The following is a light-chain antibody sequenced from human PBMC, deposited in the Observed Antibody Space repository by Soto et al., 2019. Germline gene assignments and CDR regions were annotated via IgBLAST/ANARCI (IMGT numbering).Light chain of an antibody. CDR3: QQYNNWPPWT. Sequence: EIVLRQSPAPLSLSRVDRPIQPLAASQSVSTYLAWYQQRPGQAPRLLIYGASTRATGIPARFSGSGSGTEFTLTISSLQSEDFAVYYCQQYNNWPPWTFGQGTKVDI. J-gene: IGKJ1*01. V-gene: IGKV3-15*01. CDR2: GAS. CDR1: QSVSTY.